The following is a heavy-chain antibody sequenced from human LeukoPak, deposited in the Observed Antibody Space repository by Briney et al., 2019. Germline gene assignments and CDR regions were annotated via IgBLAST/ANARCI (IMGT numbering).Heavy chain of an antibody. CDR2: ISSYNGNT. D-gene: IGHD1-26*01. V-gene: IGHV1-18*01. CDR1: GYTFTSYG. CDR3: VRGVGATPFDY. Sequence: ASVKVSCKASGYTFTSYGISWVRQAPGQGLEWMGWISSYNGNTNYAQKLQGRVTMTIDTSTSTAYMELRSVRSDDTAVYYCVRGVGATPFDYSGERKPVTVSS. J-gene: IGHJ4*02.